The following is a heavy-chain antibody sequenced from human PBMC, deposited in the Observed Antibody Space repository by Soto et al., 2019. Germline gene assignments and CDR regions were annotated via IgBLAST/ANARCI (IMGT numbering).Heavy chain of an antibody. CDR2: IHYSGST. Sequence: SETLSHTCTVSGVSINIDHYHLTWIRQTPGKGLEWIGYIHYSGSTNYNPSLKSRVTISVDTSKNQFSLKLSSVTAADTAVYYCARDRGAHYHGSGSTNYDYYGMDVWGQGTTVTVSS. CDR3: ARDRGAHYHGSGSTNYDYYGMDV. D-gene: IGHD3-10*01. CDR1: GVSINIDHYH. J-gene: IGHJ6*02. V-gene: IGHV4-30-4*02.